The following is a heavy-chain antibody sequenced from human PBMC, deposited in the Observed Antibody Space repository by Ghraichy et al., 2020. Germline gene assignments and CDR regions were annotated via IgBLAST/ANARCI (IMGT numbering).Heavy chain of an antibody. CDR1: SGSIFSYTSH. CDR3: ARRPRMSPVTTKD. Sequence: ESLNISCTVSSGSIFSYTSHWGWIRQPPGKGLEWIGSVYHSGSTYYNASLKSRVTMSVDTSKNQFSLRLSSVTAADTAVYYCARRPRMSPVTTKDWGQGILVTVSA. D-gene: IGHD4-17*01. V-gene: IGHV4-39*01. CDR2: VYHSGST. J-gene: IGHJ4*02.